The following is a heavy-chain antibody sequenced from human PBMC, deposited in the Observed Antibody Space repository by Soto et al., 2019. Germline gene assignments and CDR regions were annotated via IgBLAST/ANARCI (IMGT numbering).Heavy chain of an antibody. CDR1: GGSFSGYY. J-gene: IGHJ4*02. CDR3: ARLYWGDRAFPPEGN. CDR2: INHSGST. Sequence: SETLSLTCAVYGGSFSGYYWSWIRQPPGKGLEWIGEINHSGSTNYNPSLKSRVTISVDTSKNQFSLKLSSVTAADTAVYYCARLYWGDRAFPPEGNLGQGTLVTVSS. V-gene: IGHV4-34*01. D-gene: IGHD7-27*01.